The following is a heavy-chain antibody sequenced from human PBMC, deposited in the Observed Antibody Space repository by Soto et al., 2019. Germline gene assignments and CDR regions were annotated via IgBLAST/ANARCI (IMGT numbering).Heavy chain of an antibody. CDR1: GLTFSSYS. V-gene: IGHV3-48*01. CDR2: ISTSSTTI. J-gene: IGHJ4*02. Sequence: EVQLVESGGGLVQPGGSLILSCAASGLTFSSYSMNWVRQAPGKGLEWVSDISTSSTTIHYADSVKGRFTISRDNAKNSLYLQMNSLRAEDTAVYYCVMGYYFDDWGQGTLVTVSS. D-gene: IGHD2-8*01. CDR3: VMGYYFDD.